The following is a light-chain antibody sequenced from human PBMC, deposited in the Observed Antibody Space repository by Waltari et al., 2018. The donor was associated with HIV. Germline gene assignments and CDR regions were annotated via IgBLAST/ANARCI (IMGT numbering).Light chain of an antibody. CDR2: QDT. Sequence: SYDLTQPPSVSVSPGQTASITCSGDKLGNKYACWYQQKPGQSPILVIYQDTKRPTGNPECFAGSPSGSTAALTVSGTGAKDEADYDCQAWDSSTVLFGGGTTLPVL. J-gene: IGLJ2*01. CDR1: KLGNKY. CDR3: QAWDSSTVL. V-gene: IGLV3-1*01.